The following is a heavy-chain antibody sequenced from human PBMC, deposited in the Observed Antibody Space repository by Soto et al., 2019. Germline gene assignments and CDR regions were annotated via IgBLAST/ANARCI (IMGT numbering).Heavy chain of an antibody. D-gene: IGHD3-9*01. CDR2: IYHSGSS. CDR1: GGSISPYY. CDR3: ARAVAYYDILTGYSDRLSFDY. V-gene: IGHV4-59*01. J-gene: IGHJ4*02. Sequence: SETLSLTCTVSGGSISPYYWIWIRQPPGKGLEWIGYIYHSGSSNYNPSIKSRVTISVDTSKNQFSLKLSSVTAADTAVYYCARAVAYYDILTGYSDRLSFDYWGQGTLVTVSS.